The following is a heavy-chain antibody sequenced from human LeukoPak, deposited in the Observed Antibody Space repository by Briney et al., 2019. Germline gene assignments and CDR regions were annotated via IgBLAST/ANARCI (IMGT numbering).Heavy chain of an antibody. J-gene: IGHJ4*02. Sequence: ASVKVSCKTSRYTFAGYYIHWVRQAPGQGLEWMGWINPNSGGTEFSQNFQGRVTMTRDTSISTAYLELTSLRSDDTAVYYCAREARDGYNLGGDFDNWGQGTLVTVSS. CDR3: AREARDGYNLGGDFDN. D-gene: IGHD5-24*01. V-gene: IGHV1-2*02. CDR1: RYTFAGYY. CDR2: INPNSGGT.